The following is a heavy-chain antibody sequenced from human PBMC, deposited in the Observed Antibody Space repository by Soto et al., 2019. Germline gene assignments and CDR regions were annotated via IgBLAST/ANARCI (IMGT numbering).Heavy chain of an antibody. J-gene: IGHJ6*01. CDR2: VWYDGSKK. D-gene: IGHD6-19*01. Sequence: ESGGGVVQPGGSLRLSCAASGFTLRTYGMHWVRQAPGKGLEWVAVVWYDGSKKYYADSVKGRFTVSRDNSKNTLYLQMNSLRAEDTAVYYCARPLEQWQLGFGMDVWGQGSPVTVSS. V-gene: IGHV3-33*01. CDR1: GFTLRTYG. CDR3: ARPLEQWQLGFGMDV.